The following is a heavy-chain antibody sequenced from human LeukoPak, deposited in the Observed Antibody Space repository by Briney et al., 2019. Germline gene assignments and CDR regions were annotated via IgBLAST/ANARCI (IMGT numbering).Heavy chain of an antibody. CDR1: GGSISSGDYY. V-gene: IGHV4-30-4*08. Sequence: PSQTLSLTCPVSGGSISSGDYYWSWIRQPPGKGLEWIGYIYYSGSTYYNPSLKSRVTISVDTSKNQFSLKLSSVTAADTAVYYCARGRPYCSSTSCYPEYFQHWGQGTLVTVSS. CDR2: IYYSGST. J-gene: IGHJ1*01. CDR3: ARGRPYCSSTSCYPEYFQH. D-gene: IGHD2-2*01.